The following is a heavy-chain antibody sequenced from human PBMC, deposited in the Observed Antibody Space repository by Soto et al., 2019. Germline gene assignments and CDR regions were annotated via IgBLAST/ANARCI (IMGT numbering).Heavy chain of an antibody. Sequence: QVQLVESGGGVVQSGRSLRLSCAASGFSFSISPMHWARQAPGKGPEWVALISYDGTNKFYADSVKGRFTISRDNSKSTLYLQVDSLRPEDAAVYYCARDPKTSGGQHWAFNYFDSWGQGTLVTVSS. CDR1: GFSFSISP. CDR3: ARDPKTSGGQHWAFNYFDS. J-gene: IGHJ4*02. V-gene: IGHV3-30-3*01. D-gene: IGHD7-27*01. CDR2: ISYDGTNK.